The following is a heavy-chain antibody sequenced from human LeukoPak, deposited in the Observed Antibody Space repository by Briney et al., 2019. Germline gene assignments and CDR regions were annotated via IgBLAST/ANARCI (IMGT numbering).Heavy chain of an antibody. CDR3: ARDYCSSTSCYSPGMDV. Sequence: GGSQRLSCAASGFTFSSYEMNWVRQAPGKGLEWVSYISSSGSTIYYADSVKGRFTISRDNAKNSLYLQMNSLRAEDTAVYYCARDYCSSTSCYSPGMDVWGQGTTVTVSS. CDR1: GFTFSSYE. J-gene: IGHJ6*02. V-gene: IGHV3-48*03. D-gene: IGHD2-2*02. CDR2: ISSSGSTI.